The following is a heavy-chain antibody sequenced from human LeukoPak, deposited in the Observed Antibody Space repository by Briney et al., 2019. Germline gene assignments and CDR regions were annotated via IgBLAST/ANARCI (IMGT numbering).Heavy chain of an antibody. CDR2: INAGNGNT. CDR3: ARSTIFGVVITLFDY. Sequence: ASVKVSCKASGYTFTSYAMHWVRQAPGQRLEWMGWINAGNGNTKYSQKFQGRVTITRDTSASTAYMELSSLRSEDTAVYYCARSTIFGVVITLFDYWGQRTLVTVSS. V-gene: IGHV1-3*01. J-gene: IGHJ4*02. D-gene: IGHD3-3*01. CDR1: GYTFTSYA.